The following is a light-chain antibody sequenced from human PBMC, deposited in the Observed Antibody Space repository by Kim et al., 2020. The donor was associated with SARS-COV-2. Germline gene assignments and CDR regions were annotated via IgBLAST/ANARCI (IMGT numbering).Light chain of an antibody. V-gene: IGKV1-33*01. CDR3: QQSDRLPLT. Sequence: ASAGDRVTITCQASQDIKKYLNWFQQKPGKAPKLLIYDASDLESGVPSRFSGSGSGTHFTLTISSLQPVDVATYYCQQSDRLPLTFGPGTKVDIK. CDR1: QDIKKY. J-gene: IGKJ3*01. CDR2: DAS.